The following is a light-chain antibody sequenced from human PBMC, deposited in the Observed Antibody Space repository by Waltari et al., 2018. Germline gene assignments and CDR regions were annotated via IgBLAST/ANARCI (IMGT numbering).Light chain of an antibody. CDR2: EAS. CDR3: CSYTTSDTFV. Sequence: QSALTQPASVSGSPGQSITISCTGTRSDVGSYTFVTWYQQHPGKAPKLMIYEASKRPSGVSNRFSGSKSGNTASLTISGLQAEDEADYYCCSYTTSDTFVFGGGTKLTVL. J-gene: IGLJ2*01. CDR1: RSDVGSYTF. V-gene: IGLV2-23*02.